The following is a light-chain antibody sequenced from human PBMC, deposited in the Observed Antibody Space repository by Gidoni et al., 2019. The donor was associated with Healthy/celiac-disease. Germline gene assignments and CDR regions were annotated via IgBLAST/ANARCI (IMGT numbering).Light chain of an antibody. J-gene: IGKJ2*01. Sequence: EIVMTQPPATLSVSPGERATLSCRARQSVNSNLAWYQQKPGQAPRLLIYGASTRATGIPARFSGSGSGTEFTLTISSLQSEDFAVYSCQQYNNWPPKYTFGQGTKLEIK. V-gene: IGKV3-15*01. CDR3: QQYNNWPPKYT. CDR1: QSVNSN. CDR2: GAS.